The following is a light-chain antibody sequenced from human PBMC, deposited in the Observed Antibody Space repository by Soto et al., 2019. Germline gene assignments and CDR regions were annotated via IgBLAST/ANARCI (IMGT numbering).Light chain of an antibody. CDR2: EVV. Sequence: ALTQPPSASGSPGQSVTISCTGTKNDIGVYDFVSWYQHHPGKAPRLIIYEVVQRPSGVPDRLSGSKSGNTASLTVSGLQAADEADYFCKSYAGSNTYVFGSGTKVTVL. J-gene: IGLJ1*01. CDR1: KNDIGVYDF. V-gene: IGLV2-8*01. CDR3: KSYAGSNTYV.